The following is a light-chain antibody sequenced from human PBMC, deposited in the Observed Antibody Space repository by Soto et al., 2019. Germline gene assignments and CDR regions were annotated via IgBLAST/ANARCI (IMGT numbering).Light chain of an antibody. CDR3: SSYSSSSTLFV. CDR2: DVN. J-gene: IGLJ1*01. V-gene: IGLV2-14*03. CDR1: SSDVGGYNY. Sequence: QSALTQPASVSGSPGQSITISCSGTSSDVGGYNYVSWYQQHPGKAPKLMIYDVNYRPSGVSNRFSDSKSGNTASLTISGLQAEDEADYYCSSYSSSSTLFVFGTGTKVTVL.